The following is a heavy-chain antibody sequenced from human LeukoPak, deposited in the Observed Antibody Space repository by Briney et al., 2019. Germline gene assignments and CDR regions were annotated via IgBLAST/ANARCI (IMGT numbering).Heavy chain of an antibody. J-gene: IGHJ4*02. D-gene: IGHD3-22*01. Sequence: GASVKVSCKASGGTFSSYAISWVRQAPGQGLEWMGGIIPVFGTANYAQKFQGRVTITADESTSTAYMELSSLRSEDTAVYYCASTRWRGSGYYLFDYWGQGTLVTVPS. CDR3: ASTRWRGSGYYLFDY. CDR2: IIPVFGTA. V-gene: IGHV1-69*13. CDR1: GGTFSSYA.